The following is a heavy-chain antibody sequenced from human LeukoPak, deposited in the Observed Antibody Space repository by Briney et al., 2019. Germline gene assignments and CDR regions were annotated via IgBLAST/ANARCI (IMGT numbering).Heavy chain of an antibody. Sequence: ASVKVSCKASGYTFTGYYMHWVRQAPGQGLEWMGWINPNSGGTNYAQKFQGRITMTRDTSISTAYMELSRLRSDDTAVYYCARAPSGYDYDWFDPWGQGTLVTVSS. V-gene: IGHV1-2*02. CDR2: INPNSGGT. J-gene: IGHJ5*02. CDR1: GYTFTGYY. D-gene: IGHD5-12*01. CDR3: ARAPSGYDYDWFDP.